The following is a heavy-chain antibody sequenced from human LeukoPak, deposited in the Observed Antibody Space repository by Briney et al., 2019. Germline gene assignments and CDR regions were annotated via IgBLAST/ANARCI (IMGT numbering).Heavy chain of an antibody. J-gene: IGHJ6*03. D-gene: IGHD1-20*01. CDR1: GGSFSSYY. V-gene: IGHV4-59*01. CDR2: IYYSGST. Sequence: SETLSLTCAVSGGSFSSYYWSWIRQPPGKGLEWIGDIYYSGSTNYNPSLKSRVTISVDTSKNQFSLKLSSVTAADTAVYYCARGITGTTGARGYYYYYMDVWGKGTTVTISS. CDR3: ARGITGTTGARGYYYYYMDV.